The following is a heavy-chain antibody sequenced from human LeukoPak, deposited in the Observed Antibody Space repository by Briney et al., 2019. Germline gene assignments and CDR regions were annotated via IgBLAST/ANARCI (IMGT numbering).Heavy chain of an antibody. CDR3: ARDPCSGGSCYLEYYFDY. CDR2: ISYDGSNK. Sequence: GRSLRLSCAAFGFTFSSYGMHWVRQAPGKGLEWVAVISYDGSNKYYADSVKGRFTISRDNSKNTLYLQMNSLRAEDTAVYYCARDPCSGGSCYLEYYFDYWGQGTLVTVSS. D-gene: IGHD2-15*01. J-gene: IGHJ4*02. CDR1: GFTFSSYG. V-gene: IGHV3-30*03.